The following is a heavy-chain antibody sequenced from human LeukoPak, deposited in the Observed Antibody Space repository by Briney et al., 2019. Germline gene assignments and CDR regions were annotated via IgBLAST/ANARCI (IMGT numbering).Heavy chain of an antibody. CDR2: IYTSGCT. J-gene: IGHJ4*02. CDR1: GGSISSYY. Sequence: SETLSLTCTVSGGSISSYYWSWIRQPAGKGLEWIGRIYTSGCTNYNPSLKSRVTMSVDTSKNQFSLKLSSVTAADTAVYYCARDDIAAAGTPFDYWGQGTLVTVSS. CDR3: ARDDIAAAGTPFDY. V-gene: IGHV4-4*07. D-gene: IGHD6-13*01.